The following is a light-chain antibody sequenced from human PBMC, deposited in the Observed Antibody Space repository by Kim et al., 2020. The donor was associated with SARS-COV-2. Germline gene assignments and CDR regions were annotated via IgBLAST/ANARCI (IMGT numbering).Light chain of an antibody. CDR3: QQYNNWPPNT. CDR1: QSVASN. V-gene: IGKV3-15*01. Sequence: EIVLTQSPVALSVSPGERATLSCRASQSVASNLAWYQQKPGQAPRLIIYDASTRATGLPARFSGSGSGTEFTLTISSLQSEDFAVYYCQQYNNWPPNTFGQVTRLKVK. J-gene: IGKJ5*01. CDR2: DAS.